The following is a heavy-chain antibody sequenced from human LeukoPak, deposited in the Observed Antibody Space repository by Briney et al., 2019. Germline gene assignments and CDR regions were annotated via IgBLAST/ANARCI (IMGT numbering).Heavy chain of an antibody. V-gene: IGHV3-7*01. D-gene: IGHD3-22*01. CDR3: ARAPPYYYDSSGYYVSGAPLDY. Sequence: GGSLRLSCAASGFTFSSYWMSWVRQAPGKGLEGVANIKQDGSEKYYVDSVKGRFTISRDNAKNSLYLQMNSLRAEDTAVYYCARAPPYYYDSSGYYVSGAPLDYWGQGTLVTVSS. CDR2: IKQDGSEK. J-gene: IGHJ4*02. CDR1: GFTFSSYW.